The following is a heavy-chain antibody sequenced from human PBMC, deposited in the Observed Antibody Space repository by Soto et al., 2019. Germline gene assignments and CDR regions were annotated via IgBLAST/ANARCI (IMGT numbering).Heavy chain of an antibody. V-gene: IGHV2-5*02. J-gene: IGHJ4*02. D-gene: IGHD1-1*01. CDR3: AHRQGGYNWNDGDFDY. CDR1: GFSLTTTGVG. Sequence: QITLKESGPPLVKPTQTLTLTCTFSGFSLTTTGVGVGWIRQPPGEALEYLALIYWDDDKRYSPSLRSRVTITKDTSKNQVVLTMTNMDPVDTGTYYCAHRQGGYNWNDGDFDYWGQGTLVTVSS. CDR2: IYWDDDK.